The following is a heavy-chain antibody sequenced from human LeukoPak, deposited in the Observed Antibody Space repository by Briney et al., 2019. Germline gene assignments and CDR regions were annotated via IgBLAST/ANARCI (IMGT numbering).Heavy chain of an antibody. Sequence: GGSLRLSCAASGFTFSSYAMSWVRQAPGKGLEWVSAISGSGGSTYYADSVKGRFTTSRDNSENTLYLQMNSLRAEDTAVYYCAKFERSGYCSGGSCYATPYNWFDPWGQGTLVTVSS. V-gene: IGHV3-23*01. CDR2: ISGSGGST. D-gene: IGHD2-15*01. J-gene: IGHJ5*02. CDR3: AKFERSGYCSGGSCYATPYNWFDP. CDR1: GFTFSSYA.